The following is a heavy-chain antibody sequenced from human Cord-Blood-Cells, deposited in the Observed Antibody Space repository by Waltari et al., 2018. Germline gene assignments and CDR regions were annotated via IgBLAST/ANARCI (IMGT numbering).Heavy chain of an antibody. CDR2: IYPGNSAS. Sequence: EVQLVQSGAEVKKPGESLRISCKGSGYSFTSYWIGWVRQMPGKGLEWMGLIYPGNSASRYSPSFQGQVTISADNSISTAYLQCSSMEASDTAMYYCARHFAYSYGYFDYWGQGTLVTVSS. V-gene: IGHV5-51*01. CDR3: ARHFAYSYGYFDY. D-gene: IGHD5-18*01. CDR1: GYSFTSYW. J-gene: IGHJ4*02.